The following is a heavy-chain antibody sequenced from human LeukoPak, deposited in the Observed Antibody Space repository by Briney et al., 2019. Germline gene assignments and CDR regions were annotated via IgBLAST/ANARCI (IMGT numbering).Heavy chain of an antibody. J-gene: IGHJ5*02. CDR2: ISYDGSNK. CDR1: GFTFSSYA. Sequence: GGSLRLSCAASGFTFSSYAMHWVRQAPGKGLEWVAVISYDGSNKYYADSVKGRFTISRDNSKNTLYLQMNSLRAEDTAVYYCAKDPYSYGPYNWFDPWGQGTLVTVSS. D-gene: IGHD5-18*01. V-gene: IGHV3-30*04. CDR3: AKDPYSYGPYNWFDP.